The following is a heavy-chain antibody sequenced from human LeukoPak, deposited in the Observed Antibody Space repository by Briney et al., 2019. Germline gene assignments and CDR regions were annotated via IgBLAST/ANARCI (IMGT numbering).Heavy chain of an antibody. D-gene: IGHD2-2*01. J-gene: IGHJ6*04. V-gene: IGHV1-69*01. Sequence: SVKVSCKASGGTFSSYAISRVRQAPGQGLEWMGGIIPIFGTANYAQKFQGRVTITADESTSTAYMDLSSLRSEDTAVYYCAILGDCSSTSCYYNDYYGMDVWGKGTTVTVSS. CDR2: IIPIFGTA. CDR1: GGTFSSYA. CDR3: AILGDCSSTSCYYNDYYGMDV.